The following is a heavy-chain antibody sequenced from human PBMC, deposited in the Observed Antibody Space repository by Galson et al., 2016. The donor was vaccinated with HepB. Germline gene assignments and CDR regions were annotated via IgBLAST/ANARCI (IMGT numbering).Heavy chain of an antibody. CDR1: GGSISSSSYY. CDR3: ARHLKIQLWLRGNWFDP. V-gene: IGHV4-39*01. Sequence: SETLSLTCTVSGGSISSSSYYWGWIRQPPGKGLEWIGSIYYSGSTYYNPSLKSRVTISVDTSKNQFSLKLSSVTAADTAVYYCARHLKIQLWLRGNWFDPWGQGTLVTGSS. D-gene: IGHD5-18*01. CDR2: IYYSGST. J-gene: IGHJ5*02.